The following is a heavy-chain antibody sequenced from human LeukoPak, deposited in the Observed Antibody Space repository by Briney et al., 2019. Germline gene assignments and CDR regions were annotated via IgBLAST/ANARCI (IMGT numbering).Heavy chain of an antibody. V-gene: IGHV1-2*04. CDR3: ARAGTVEMTPLDY. CDR1: GYTFTGYY. J-gene: IGHJ4*02. CDR2: INPNSGGT. D-gene: IGHD5-24*01. Sequence: ASVKVSCKASGYTFTGYYMHWVRQAPGQGLEWMGWINPNSGGTNYAQRFQGWVTMTRDTSISTAYMELSRLRSDDTAVYYCARAGTVEMTPLDYWGQGTLVTVSS.